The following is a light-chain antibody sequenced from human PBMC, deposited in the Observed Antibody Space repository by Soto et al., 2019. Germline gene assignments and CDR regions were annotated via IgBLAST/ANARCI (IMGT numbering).Light chain of an antibody. J-gene: IGKJ1*01. CDR2: AAS. CDR1: QGIRND. V-gene: IGKV1-6*01. Sequence: AIQMTQCPSALSSSLADRVTLFSRASQGIRNDLAWYQQKPGKAPKLLIFAASNLQSGVPSRFSGSGSGTDFTLTISRLQPEDFATYYCLQLYNFSWTFGQGTKVDI. CDR3: LQLYNFSWT.